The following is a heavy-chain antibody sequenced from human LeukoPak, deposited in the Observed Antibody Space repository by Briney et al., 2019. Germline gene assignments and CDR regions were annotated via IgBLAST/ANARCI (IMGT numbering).Heavy chain of an antibody. CDR2: IYYSGST. Sequence: PSETLSLTCTVSGGSISSSSYSWGWIRQPPGKGLEWIGSIYYSGSTYYNPSLRSRVTISVDTSKNQFSLKLSSVTAADTAVYYCARPERTLGYSSGWYDWGQGTLVTVSS. D-gene: IGHD6-19*01. V-gene: IGHV4-39*01. CDR3: ARPERTLGYSSGWYD. J-gene: IGHJ4*02. CDR1: GGSISSSSYS.